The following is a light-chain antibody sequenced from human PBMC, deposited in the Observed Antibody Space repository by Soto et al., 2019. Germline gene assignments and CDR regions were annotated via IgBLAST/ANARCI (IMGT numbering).Light chain of an antibody. CDR3: QKYVSSPLT. Sequence: DIVLTQSPGTLSLSPGERATLSCRASQSVSNSYLAWYQQKPGQAPSLLFYGASIKATGIPDRVSGSGSGTDFTLIISSLDPEDFAVYYCQKYVSSPLTFGGGTQVEIK. CDR1: QSVSNSY. CDR2: GAS. J-gene: IGKJ4*01. V-gene: IGKV3-20*01.